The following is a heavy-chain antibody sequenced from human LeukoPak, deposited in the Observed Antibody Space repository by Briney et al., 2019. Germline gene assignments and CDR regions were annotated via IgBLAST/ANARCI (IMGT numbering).Heavy chain of an antibody. J-gene: IGHJ3*02. CDR3: ASTQYGSGSYAYQDGNAFDI. Sequence: SETLSLTCTVSGGSISSSSYYWGWIRQPPGKGLEWIGSIYYSGSTYYNPSLKSRVTISVDTSKNQFSLKLSSVTAADTAVYYCASTQYGSGSYAYQDGNAFDIWGQGTMVTVSS. D-gene: IGHD3-10*01. CDR1: GGSISSSSYY. CDR2: IYYSGST. V-gene: IGHV4-39*01.